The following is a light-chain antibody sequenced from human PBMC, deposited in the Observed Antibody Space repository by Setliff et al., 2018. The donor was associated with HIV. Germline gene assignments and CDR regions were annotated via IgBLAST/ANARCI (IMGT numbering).Light chain of an antibody. Sequence: QSALAQPASVSGSPGQSITISCSGTSSDIGSYNYVSWYQQHPGKAPKLMIYDVSQRPSRESSRFSGSKSGDTASLTISGLQAEDEADYYCCSYTSANTYVFGTGTKVTVL. CDR2: DVS. V-gene: IGLV2-14*03. CDR3: CSYTSANTYV. CDR1: SSDIGSYNY. J-gene: IGLJ1*01.